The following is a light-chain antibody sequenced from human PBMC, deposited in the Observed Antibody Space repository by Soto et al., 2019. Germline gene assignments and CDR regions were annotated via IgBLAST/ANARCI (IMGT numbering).Light chain of an antibody. CDR1: SSDVGAYKY. V-gene: IGLV2-8*01. Sequence: QSALTQPPSASGSPGQSVTISCTGTSSDVGAYKYVSWYQQYPGKAPKLMIYEVTKRPSGVPDRFSGSKSGNTASLTVSGLQAEDEADYYCTSYVGNDIWVFGGGTSSPS. J-gene: IGLJ3*02. CDR3: TSYVGNDIWV. CDR2: EVT.